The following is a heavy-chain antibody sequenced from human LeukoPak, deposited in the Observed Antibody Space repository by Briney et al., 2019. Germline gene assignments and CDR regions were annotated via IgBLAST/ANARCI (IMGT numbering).Heavy chain of an antibody. CDR3: AKVPRNLSLDPRDY. CDR2: IIPILGIA. CDR1: GGTFSSYA. J-gene: IGHJ4*02. Sequence: SVKVSCKASGGTFSSYAIIWVRQAPGQGLEWMGRIIPILGIANYAQKFQGRVTITADKSTSTAYMELSSLRSEDTAVYYCAKVPRNLSLDPRDYWGQGTLVTVSS. V-gene: IGHV1-69*04.